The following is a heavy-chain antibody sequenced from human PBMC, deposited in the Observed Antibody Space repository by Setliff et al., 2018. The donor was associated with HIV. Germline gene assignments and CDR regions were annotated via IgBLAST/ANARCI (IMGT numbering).Heavy chain of an antibody. V-gene: IGHV4-31*11. CDR1: GGSISSDAYY. J-gene: IGHJ6*03. CDR3: ARGSSTVYNYYMDV. D-gene: IGHD1-26*01. Sequence: SETLSLTCAVSGGSISSDAYYWSWIRQCPEKGLEWIGYIYYSGSTYYNPSLRSRITISVDSPKNQFSLKLSSATAADTAVYYCARGSSTVYNYYMDVWGKGTTVTVSS. CDR2: IYYSGST.